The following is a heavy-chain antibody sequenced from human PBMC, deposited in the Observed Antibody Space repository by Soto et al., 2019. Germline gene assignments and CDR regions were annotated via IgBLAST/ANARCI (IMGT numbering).Heavy chain of an antibody. CDR3: ATGKLLRITIFGVAPAAFDI. CDR1: GYTLTELS. J-gene: IGHJ3*02. D-gene: IGHD3-3*01. CDR2: FDPEDGET. Sequence: PSVKVSCKVSGYTLTELSMHWVRQAPGKGLEWMGGFDPEDGETIYAQKFQGRVTMTEDTSTDTAYMELSSLRSEDTAVYYCATGKLLRITIFGVAPAAFDIWGQGTMVTVS. V-gene: IGHV1-24*01.